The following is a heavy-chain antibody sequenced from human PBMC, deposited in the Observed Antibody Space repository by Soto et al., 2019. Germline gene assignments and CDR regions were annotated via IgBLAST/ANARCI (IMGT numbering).Heavy chain of an antibody. CDR2: IDSSGEK. J-gene: IGHJ5*02. D-gene: IGHD6-19*01. V-gene: IGHV2-26*01. CDR1: GLSITDSEMG. Sequence: QVTLTESGPVLVKPTETLTLRCTVSGLSITDSEMGVSWIRQPPGQPLGWLAHIDSSGEKSYRTFLKSRPAISKDTSKSQIVLTRTNMDPADTATYYCARRHLAVAVSPWFDPWGQGSPVTVSS. CDR3: ARRHLAVAVSPWFDP.